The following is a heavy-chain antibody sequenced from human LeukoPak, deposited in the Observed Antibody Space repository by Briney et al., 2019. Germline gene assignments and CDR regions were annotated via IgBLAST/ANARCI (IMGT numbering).Heavy chain of an antibody. J-gene: IGHJ4*02. D-gene: IGHD3-22*01. V-gene: IGHV3-7*01. CDR3: ARDRGYSSFDY. CDR1: GFTFSSYW. CDR2: IQQDGSDK. Sequence: GRSLRLSCAASGFTFSSYWMTWVRQAPGKGLEWVANIQQDGSDKYYVDSVKGRFTISRDNANNSLYMQMNSLRAEDTAVYYCARDRGYSSFDYWGQGTLVTVSS.